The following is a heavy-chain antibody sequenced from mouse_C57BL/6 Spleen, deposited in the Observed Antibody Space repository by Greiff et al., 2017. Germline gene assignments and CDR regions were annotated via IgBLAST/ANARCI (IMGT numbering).Heavy chain of an antibody. CDR2: IYPGDGDT. Sequence: QVQLQQSGAELVKPGASVKISCKASGYAFSSYWMNWVKQRPGKGLEWIGQIYPGDGDTNYNGKFKGKATLTADKSSSTAYMQLSSLTSEDSAVYFCARGWLLRPGTSGFAYWGQGTLVTVSA. D-gene: IGHD2-3*01. CDR3: ARGWLLRPGTSGFAY. J-gene: IGHJ3*01. V-gene: IGHV1-80*01. CDR1: GYAFSSYW.